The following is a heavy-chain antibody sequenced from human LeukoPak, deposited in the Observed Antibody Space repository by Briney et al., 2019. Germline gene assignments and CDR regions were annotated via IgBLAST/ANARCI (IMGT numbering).Heavy chain of an antibody. CDR1: GFPFSNYP. CDR2: ISSDGGST. Sequence: GGALRLSCAASGFPFSNYPMHWVRQAPGKGLEYVSAISSDGGSTYYANTVKGRLTISRDNSKNTLYLHMGSLTADDMAVYYCAREGHSSGHCGAFDIWGQGTMVTVSS. V-gene: IGHV3-64*01. CDR3: AREGHSSGHCGAFDI. D-gene: IGHD3-22*01. J-gene: IGHJ3*02.